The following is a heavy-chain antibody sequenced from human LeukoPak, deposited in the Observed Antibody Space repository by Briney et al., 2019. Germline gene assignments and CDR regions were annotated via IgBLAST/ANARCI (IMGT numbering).Heavy chain of an antibody. V-gene: IGHV4-38-2*01. Sequence: SETLSLTXAVSGYSISSGYYWGWVRQPPGKRLEWIGSIYHSGSTYYNPSLKSRVTISVDTSKNQFSLKLSSVTAADTAVYYCARHRGGESCSSTSCRPYYFDYWGQGTLVTVSS. J-gene: IGHJ4*02. D-gene: IGHD2-2*01. CDR2: IYHSGST. CDR1: GYSISSGYY. CDR3: ARHRGGESCSSTSCRPYYFDY.